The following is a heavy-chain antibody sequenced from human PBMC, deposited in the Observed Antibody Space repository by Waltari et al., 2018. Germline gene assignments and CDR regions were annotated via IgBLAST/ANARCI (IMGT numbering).Heavy chain of an antibody. J-gene: IGHJ4*02. CDR3: AGPVYFDY. V-gene: IGHV3-74*03. CDR1: GFTFSASG. CDR2: VRRDGGST. Sequence: EGHLVESGGGLVQPGGSLRLSCAASGFTFSASGRDWVRQVPGKGLVCVASVRRDGGSTTYADSVKGRLTISRDNAKNTLYLKMNSLRADDSAVYYCAGPVYFDYWGQGILVTVSS.